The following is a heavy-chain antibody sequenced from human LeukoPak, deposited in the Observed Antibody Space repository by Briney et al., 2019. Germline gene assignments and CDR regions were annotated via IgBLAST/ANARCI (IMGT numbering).Heavy chain of an antibody. V-gene: IGHV1-46*01. CDR2: INPRGTAT. CDR3: ARDTSEGDYAWWFDP. Sequence: ASVKVSCKASGYTFTGYYMHWVRQAPGQGLEWMGLINPRGTATRYAESFQGRLTLTRDLSTSTDYMELSSLGSDDTAVYFCARDTSEGDYAWWFDPWGQGTLVTVAS. J-gene: IGHJ5*02. CDR1: GYTFTGYY. D-gene: IGHD3-16*01.